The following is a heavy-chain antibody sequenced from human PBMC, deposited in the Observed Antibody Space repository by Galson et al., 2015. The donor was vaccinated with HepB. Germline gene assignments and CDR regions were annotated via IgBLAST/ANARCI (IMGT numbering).Heavy chain of an antibody. D-gene: IGHD7-27*01. Sequence: LSLTCAVYGGSFSGYYWSWIRQPPGKGLEWIGEINHSGSTNYNPSLKSRVTISVDTSKNQFSLKLSSVTAADTAVYYCARLKLGLYYFDYWGQGTLVTVSS. J-gene: IGHJ4*02. CDR1: GGSFSGYY. CDR2: INHSGST. V-gene: IGHV4-34*01. CDR3: ARLKLGLYYFDY.